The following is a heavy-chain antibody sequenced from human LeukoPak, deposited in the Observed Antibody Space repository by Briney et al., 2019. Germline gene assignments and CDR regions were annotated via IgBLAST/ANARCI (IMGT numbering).Heavy chain of an antibody. CDR1: GYTFTSYY. D-gene: IGHD3-9*01. V-gene: IGHV1-8*02. CDR2: MNPNSGNT. J-gene: IGHJ5*02. Sequence: ASVKVSCKASGYTFTSYYMHWVRQATGQGLEWMGWMNPNSGNTGYAQKFQGRVTMARNTSISTAYMELSSLRSEDTAVYYCARGRYFDWLGFDPWGQGTLVTVSS. CDR3: ARGRYFDWLGFDP.